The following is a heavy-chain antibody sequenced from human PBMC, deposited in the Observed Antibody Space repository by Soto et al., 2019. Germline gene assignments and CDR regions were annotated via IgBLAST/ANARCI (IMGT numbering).Heavy chain of an antibody. D-gene: IGHD5-18*01. CDR2: INAGNGST. V-gene: IGHV1-3*01. CDR3: ARTLYSYGPRFDY. CDR1: GYTFTSYA. J-gene: IGHJ4*02. Sequence: GASVKVSCKASGYTFTSYAMHWVRQAPGQRLEWMGWINAGNGSTSYAQKFQGRVTMTRDTSTSTVYMELSSLRSEDTAVYYCARTLYSYGPRFDYWGQGTLVTVSS.